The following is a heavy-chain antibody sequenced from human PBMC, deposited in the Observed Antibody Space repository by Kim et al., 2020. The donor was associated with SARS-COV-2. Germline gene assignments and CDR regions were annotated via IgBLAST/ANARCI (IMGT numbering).Heavy chain of an antibody. CDR1: GGSISSNYYY. V-gene: IGHV4-39*01. Sequence: SETLSLTCTVSGGSISSNYYYWGWIRQPPGKGLEWIGSIYYSGSTYYNPSLKSRITISVDTSKNQFSLKLSSVTAADTAVYYCARHAYSNYIFRPQQFFFDYWGQGTLVTVSS. D-gene: IGHD4-4*01. CDR2: IYYSGST. J-gene: IGHJ4*02. CDR3: ARHAYSNYIFRPQQFFFDY.